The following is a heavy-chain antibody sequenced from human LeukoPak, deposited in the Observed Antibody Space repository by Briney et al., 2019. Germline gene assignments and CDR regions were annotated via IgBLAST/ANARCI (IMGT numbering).Heavy chain of an antibody. D-gene: IGHD6-19*01. V-gene: IGHV3-23*01. CDR3: AKESLSGWYFDY. CDR1: GFTFSSYG. Sequence: GGSLRLSCAASGFTFSSYGMSWVRQAPGKGLEWVSAISGSGGSTYYADSVKGRFTISRDNSKNTLYLQRNSLRAEDTAVYYCAKESLSGWYFDYWGQGTLVTVSS. CDR2: ISGSGGST. J-gene: IGHJ4*02.